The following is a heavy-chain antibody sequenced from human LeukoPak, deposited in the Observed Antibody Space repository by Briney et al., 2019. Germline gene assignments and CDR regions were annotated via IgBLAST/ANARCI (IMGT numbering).Heavy chain of an antibody. D-gene: IGHD3-3*01. CDR2: MNPNSGNT. Sequence: ASVKVSCKASGYTFTSYDINWVRQATGQGLEWMGWMNPNSGNTGYAQKFQGRVTITRNTSISTAYMVLSSLRSEDTAVYYCARRYYDFWSGFGPYYMDVWGKGTTVTVSS. CDR1: GYTFTSYD. J-gene: IGHJ6*03. V-gene: IGHV1-8*03. CDR3: ARRYYDFWSGFGPYYMDV.